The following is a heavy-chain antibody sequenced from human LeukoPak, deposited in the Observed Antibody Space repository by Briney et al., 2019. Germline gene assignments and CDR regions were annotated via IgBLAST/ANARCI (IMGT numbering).Heavy chain of an antibody. CDR2: ISGSGGST. D-gene: IGHD3-22*01. Sequence: GGSLRLSCAASGFTFSSYAMSWVRQAPGKGLEWVSAISGSGGSTYYADSVKGRFTISRDNSKNTLYLQMNSLRAGDTAVYYCAKAYYYDSSGYYGDAFDIWGQGTMVTVSS. CDR1: GFTFSSYA. J-gene: IGHJ3*02. CDR3: AKAYYYDSSGYYGDAFDI. V-gene: IGHV3-23*01.